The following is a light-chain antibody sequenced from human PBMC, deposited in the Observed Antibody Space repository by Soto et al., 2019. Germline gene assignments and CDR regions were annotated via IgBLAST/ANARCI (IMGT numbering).Light chain of an antibody. Sequence: IVITQSPATLPLSPGERPTLYXRASLSVIINLAWYQQKPGXAPRXXXDRXSTRATGIPDRLSGSGSGTDFTLTISRLEPEDFAVYYCQQYGSSTRTFGQGTRLEIK. CDR1: LSVIIN. CDR2: RXS. J-gene: IGKJ5*01. CDR3: QQYGSSTRT. V-gene: IGKV3-20*01.